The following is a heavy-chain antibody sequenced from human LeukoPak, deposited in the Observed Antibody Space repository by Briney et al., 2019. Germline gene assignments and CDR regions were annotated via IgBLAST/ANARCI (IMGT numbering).Heavy chain of an antibody. CDR3: ARDIRPGAVAATFDY. V-gene: IGHV3-20*04. D-gene: IGHD6-19*01. Sequence: PGGSLRLSCAASGFSFDDNGMSWVRQAPGKGLEWVSGINWNGGSTGYADSVKGRFTISRDNAKNSLYLQMNSLRAEDTALYYCARDIRPGAVAATFDYWGQGTLVTVSS. CDR2: INWNGGST. J-gene: IGHJ4*02. CDR1: GFSFDDNG.